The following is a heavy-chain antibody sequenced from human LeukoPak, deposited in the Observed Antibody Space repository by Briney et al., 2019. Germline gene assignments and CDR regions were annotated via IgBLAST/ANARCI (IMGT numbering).Heavy chain of an antibody. CDR1: GFTFSSYA. D-gene: IGHD2-2*01. J-gene: IGHJ4*02. Sequence: PGGSLRLSCAASGFTFSSYAMHWVRQAPGKGLEWVAVISYDGSNKYYADSVKGRFTISRDNSKNTLYLQMNSLRAEDTAVYYCASAERLGYCSSTSCPLDHWGQGTLVTVSS. V-gene: IGHV3-30-3*01. CDR3: ASAERLGYCSSTSCPLDH. CDR2: ISYDGSNK.